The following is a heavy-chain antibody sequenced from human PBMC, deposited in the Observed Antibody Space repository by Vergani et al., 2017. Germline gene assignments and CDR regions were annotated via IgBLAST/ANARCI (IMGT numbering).Heavy chain of an antibody. CDR2: ISSSGSTI. V-gene: IGHV3-11*01. J-gene: IGHJ4*02. CDR1: GFTFSDYY. D-gene: IGHD2-2*01. Sequence: QVQLVESGGGLVKPGGSLRLSCAASGFTFSDYYMRWIRQAPGRGLEWVSYISSSGSTIYHADPVKGRFTIYRDNAKNSLYLQMNSLSAEDTAVYYCARYCSSTGCPRRALDYWGQGTLVTVSS. CDR3: ARYCSSTGCPRRALDY.